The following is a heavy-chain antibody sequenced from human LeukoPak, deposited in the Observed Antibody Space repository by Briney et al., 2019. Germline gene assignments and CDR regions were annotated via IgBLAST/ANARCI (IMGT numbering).Heavy chain of an antibody. Sequence: GRSLRLSCAASGFTFSSYGMHWVRQAPGKGLEWVAVISYDGSNKYYADSVKGRFTISRDNSKNTLYLQMNSLRAEDTAVYYYAKAASSPPETTIDYWGQGTLVTVSS. D-gene: IGHD6-6*01. V-gene: IGHV3-30*18. CDR1: GFTFSSYG. J-gene: IGHJ4*02. CDR2: ISYDGSNK. CDR3: AKAASSPPETTIDY.